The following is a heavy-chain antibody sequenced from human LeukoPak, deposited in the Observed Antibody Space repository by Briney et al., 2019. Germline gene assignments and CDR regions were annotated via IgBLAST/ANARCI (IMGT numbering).Heavy chain of an antibody. J-gene: IGHJ4*02. CDR1: GGSISSGGYS. CDR3: ARGGIAARPGYFDY. Sequence: PSQTLSLTCAVSGGSISSGGYSWSWIRQPPGKGLGWIGYIYHSGSTYYNPSLKSRVTISVDRSKNQFSLKLSSVTAADTAVYYCARGGIAARPGYFDYWGQGTLVTVSS. V-gene: IGHV4-30-2*01. CDR2: IYHSGST. D-gene: IGHD6-6*01.